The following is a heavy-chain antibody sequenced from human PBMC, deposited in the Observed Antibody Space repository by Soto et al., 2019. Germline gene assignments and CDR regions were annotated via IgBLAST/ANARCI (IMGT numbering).Heavy chain of an antibody. Sequence: QVQLQQWGAGLLKPSETLSLTCAVYGGSFRGYYWSWIRQPPGKGLEWIGEINHSGSTNYNPSLKSRVTISVDTSKNQFSLKLSSVTAADTAVYYCARVCSSTSCYADYWGQGTLVTVSS. CDR2: INHSGST. D-gene: IGHD2-2*01. CDR3: ARVCSSTSCYADY. J-gene: IGHJ4*02. V-gene: IGHV4-34*01. CDR1: GGSFRGYY.